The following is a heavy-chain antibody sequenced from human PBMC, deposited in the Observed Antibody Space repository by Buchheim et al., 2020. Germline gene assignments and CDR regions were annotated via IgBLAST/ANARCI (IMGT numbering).Heavy chain of an antibody. CDR2: INADGSVT. CDR1: GFTFNYSS. D-gene: IGHD3-3*01. J-gene: IGHJ6*02. V-gene: IGHV3-74*01. CDR3: ACGSSNYSYGMDD. Sequence: VQLVESGGGLVQPGGSLRLSCAGSGFTFNYSSMHWVRQVPGKGLVWVSRINADGSVTNYAASVKGRFTISRDTTMNTLLPQMNSLRVEDTAIDYCACGSSNYSYGMDDWGQGTT.